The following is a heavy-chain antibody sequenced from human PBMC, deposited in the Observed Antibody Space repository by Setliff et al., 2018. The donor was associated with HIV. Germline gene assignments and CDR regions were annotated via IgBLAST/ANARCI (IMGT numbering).Heavy chain of an antibody. CDR2: IIHSGGT. CDR1: GWSFSGYY. D-gene: IGHD2-15*01. Sequence: SVTLSLTCAVYGWSFSGYYWTWIRQPPGRGLEWIGEIIHSGGTNYNRSLKSRVTISVDTSKDQFSLNLSSVTAADTAVYYCARGGLGVVGAIDYWSQGTLVTVSS. CDR3: ARGGLGVVGAIDY. V-gene: IGHV4-34*01. J-gene: IGHJ4*02.